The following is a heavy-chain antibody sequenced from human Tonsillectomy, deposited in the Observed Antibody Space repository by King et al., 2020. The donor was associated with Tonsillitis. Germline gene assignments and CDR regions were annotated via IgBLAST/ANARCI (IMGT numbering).Heavy chain of an antibody. D-gene: IGHD7-27*01. CDR2: IRSKANSYAT. Sequence: VQLVESGGGLVQPGGSLKLSCAASGFTFSGSAMHWVRQASGKGLEWVGRIRSKANSYATAYAASVKGRFTISRDDSKNTPYLQMNSLKTEDTAVYYCTRSETGVFDYWGQGTLVTVSS. J-gene: IGHJ4*02. CDR3: TRSETGVFDY. V-gene: IGHV3-73*01. CDR1: GFTFSGSA.